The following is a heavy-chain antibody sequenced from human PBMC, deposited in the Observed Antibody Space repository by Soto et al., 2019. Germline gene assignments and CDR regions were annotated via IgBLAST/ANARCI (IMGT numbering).Heavy chain of an antibody. CDR1: GGSTISDY. Sequence: SETLSLTCTVSGGSTISDYWSWIRQPPGKGLEWIGYIYHSGSTYYNPSLKSRVTISVDRSKNQFSLKLSSVTAADTAVYYCARTFSSSWSPFDYWGQGTLVTVSS. CDR3: ARTFSSSWSPFDY. D-gene: IGHD6-13*01. J-gene: IGHJ4*02. CDR2: IYHSGST. V-gene: IGHV4-59*04.